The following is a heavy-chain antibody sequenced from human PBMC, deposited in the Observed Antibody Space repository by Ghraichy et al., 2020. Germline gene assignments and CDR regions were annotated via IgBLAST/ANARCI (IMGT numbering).Heavy chain of an antibody. D-gene: IGHD3-3*01. Sequence: GESLNISCAASGFTFSNYWMHWVRQAPGKGLVWVSHINNGGGSTSYAESVKGRFTISRDNAKNTLYLQMNSLRVEDTAVYYCARAGNFWSGPLDVWGQGTTVTVSS. V-gene: IGHV3-74*01. CDR1: GFTFSNYW. CDR3: ARAGNFWSGPLDV. J-gene: IGHJ6*02. CDR2: INNGGGST.